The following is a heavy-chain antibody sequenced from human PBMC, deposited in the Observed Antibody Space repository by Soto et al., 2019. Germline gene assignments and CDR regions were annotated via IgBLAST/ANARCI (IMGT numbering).Heavy chain of an antibody. CDR1: GFTFSNAG. CDR3: TTDGPGGSLTGSFDY. Sequence: PGGSLRLSCAASGFTFSNAGMNWVRQAPGKGLEWVGRIKSKTDGGTTDYAAPVKGRFTISRDDSKNTLYLQMNSLKTEDTAVYYCTTDGPGGSLTGSFDYWGQGTLVTVSS. D-gene: IGHD1-20*01. CDR2: IKSKTDGGTT. V-gene: IGHV3-15*07. J-gene: IGHJ4*02.